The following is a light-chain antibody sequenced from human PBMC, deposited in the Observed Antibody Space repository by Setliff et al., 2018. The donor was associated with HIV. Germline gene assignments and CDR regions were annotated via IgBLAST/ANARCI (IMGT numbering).Light chain of an antibody. V-gene: IGLV3-21*03. CDR3: LVWDSNSDHVV. CDR1: SIGGRS. CDR2: DDT. J-gene: IGLJ2*01. Sequence: SYELTQPPLVSVAPGKAATLTCGENSIGGRSVNWYQQRPGQAPVLVVHDDTDRPSGIPERFSGSNSGDTATLTISRVEAGDEADYYCLVWDSNSDHVVFGGGTQLTVL.